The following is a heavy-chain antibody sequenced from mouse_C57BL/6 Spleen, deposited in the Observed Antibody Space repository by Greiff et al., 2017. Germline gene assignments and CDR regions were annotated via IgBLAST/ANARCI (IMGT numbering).Heavy chain of an antibody. D-gene: IGHD2-2*01. CDR3: TRYGCFYFDY. CDR1: GYTFTDYE. Sequence: QVQLQQSGAELVRPGASVTLSCKASGYTFTDYEMHWVKQTPVHGLEWIGAIDPETGGTAYNQKFKGKAILTADKSSSTAYMERRSLTSEDSAVYYCTRYGCFYFDYWGQGTTLTVSS. V-gene: IGHV1-15*01. CDR2: IDPETGGT. J-gene: IGHJ2*01.